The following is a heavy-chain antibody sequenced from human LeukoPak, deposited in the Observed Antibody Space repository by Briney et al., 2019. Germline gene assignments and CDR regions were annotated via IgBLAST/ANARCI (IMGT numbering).Heavy chain of an antibody. CDR2: INHSGST. CDR3: ARRWLRASVDY. CDR1: GGSFSGYY. Sequence: PSETLSLTCAVYGGSFSGYYWSWIRQPPGKGLEWIGEINHSGSTNYNPSLKSRVTTSVDTSKNQFSLKLSSVTAADTAVYYCARRWLRASVDYWGQGTLVTVSS. V-gene: IGHV4-34*01. J-gene: IGHJ4*02. D-gene: IGHD5-12*01.